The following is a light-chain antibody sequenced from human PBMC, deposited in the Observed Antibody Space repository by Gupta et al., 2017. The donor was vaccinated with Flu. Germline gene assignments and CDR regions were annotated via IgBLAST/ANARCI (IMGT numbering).Light chain of an antibody. CDR1: NIGDTS. J-gene: IGLJ2*01. CDR3: QVWDRSSDVV. Sequence: QGKTATITCAGNNIGDTSVHWYQQKPGQAPVLVVYNDNDRPSGIPERFSGSNSGNTATLTISRVEAGDEADYYCQVWDRSSDVVFGGGTKLTVL. CDR2: NDN. V-gene: IGLV3-21*03.